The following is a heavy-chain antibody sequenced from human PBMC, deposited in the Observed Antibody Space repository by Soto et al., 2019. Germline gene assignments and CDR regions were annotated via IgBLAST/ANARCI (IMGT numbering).Heavy chain of an antibody. CDR2: ISSSSSYI. Sequence: GGSLRLSCAASGFTFSSYSMNWVRQAPGKGLEWVSSISSSSSYIYYADPVKGRFTISRDNAKNSLYLQMNSLRAEDTAVYYCARGLDTTDSYYYGMDVWGQGTTVTVSS. J-gene: IGHJ6*02. CDR1: GFTFSSYS. D-gene: IGHD5-18*01. V-gene: IGHV3-21*01. CDR3: ARGLDTTDSYYYGMDV.